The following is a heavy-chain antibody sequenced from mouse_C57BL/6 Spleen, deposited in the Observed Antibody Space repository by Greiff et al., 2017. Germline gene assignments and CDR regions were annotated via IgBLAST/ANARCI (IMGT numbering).Heavy chain of an antibody. J-gene: IGHJ3*01. Sequence: VQLQQSGPELVKPGASVKISCKASGYAFSSSWMNWVKQRPGKGLEWIGRIYPGDGDTNYNGKFKGKATLTADKSSSTAYMQLSSLTSEDSAVYFYARGDDYDRGFAYWGKGTLVTVSA. V-gene: IGHV1-82*01. CDR2: IYPGDGDT. CDR1: GYAFSSSW. D-gene: IGHD2-4*01. CDR3: ARGDDYDRGFAY.